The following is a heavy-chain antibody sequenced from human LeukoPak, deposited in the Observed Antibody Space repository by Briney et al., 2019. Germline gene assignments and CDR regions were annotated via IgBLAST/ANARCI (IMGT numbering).Heavy chain of an antibody. J-gene: IGHJ4*02. V-gene: IGHV1-18*01. Sequence: ASVKVSCKASGYTFINYGITWVRQAPGQGLEWMGWISPYNGNTKYLQKLQGRVTLTTDTSTNTAYMEVRSLRSDDTAVYYCAREIGPRQLHLWGSAFDYWGQGTLVTVSS. CDR1: GYTFINYG. CDR2: ISPYNGNT. D-gene: IGHD5-18*01. CDR3: AREIGPRQLHLWGSAFDY.